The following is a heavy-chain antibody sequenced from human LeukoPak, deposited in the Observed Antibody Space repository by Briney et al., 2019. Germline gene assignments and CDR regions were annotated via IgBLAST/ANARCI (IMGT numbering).Heavy chain of an antibody. J-gene: IGHJ6*04. CDR3: ARASGLYDWMDV. CDR2: IYSSGST. V-gene: IGHV4-59*12. Sequence: PSETLSLTRTVSGGSISSYYWSWIRQPAGKGLEWIGYIYSSGSTNYNPSLKSRVTISVDTSKNQFSLKLSSVTAADTAVYYCARASGLYDWMDVWGKGTAVTVSS. D-gene: IGHD3-9*01. CDR1: GGSISSYY.